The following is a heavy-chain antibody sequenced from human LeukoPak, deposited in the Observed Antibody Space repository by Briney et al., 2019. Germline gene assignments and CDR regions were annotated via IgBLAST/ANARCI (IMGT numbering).Heavy chain of an antibody. Sequence: SETLSLTCAVYGGSFSGYYWSWIRQPPGKGLEWIGEINHSGSTNYNPSLKSRVTISVETSKNQFSLKLGAVTPADTAVYYCAAVYRPRYFAWPRHAFYSWGQGIMVTVS. CDR3: AAVYRPRYFAWPRHAFYS. J-gene: IGHJ3*02. CDR2: INHSGST. CDR1: GGSFSGYY. V-gene: IGHV4-34*01. D-gene: IGHD3-9*01.